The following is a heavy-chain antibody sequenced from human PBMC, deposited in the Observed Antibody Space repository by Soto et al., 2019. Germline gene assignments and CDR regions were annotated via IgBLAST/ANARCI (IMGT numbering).Heavy chain of an antibody. CDR1: GFTFSSYG. D-gene: IGHD2-8*01. V-gene: IGHV3-30*18. J-gene: IGHJ4*02. CDR2: ISYDGSNK. CDR3: AKVGDRRVLMVYASIDY. Sequence: QVQLVESGGGVVQPGRSLRLSCAASGFTFSSYGMHWVRQAPGKGLEWVAVISYDGSNKYYADSVKGRFTISRDNSKNTLYLQMNSLRAEDTAVYYCAKVGDRRVLMVYASIDYWGQGTLVTVSS.